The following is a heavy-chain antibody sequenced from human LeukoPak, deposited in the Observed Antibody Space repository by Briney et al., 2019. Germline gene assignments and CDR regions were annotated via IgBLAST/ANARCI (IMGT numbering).Heavy chain of an antibody. Sequence: ASVKVSCRTSGYTFTGYYIHWVRQAPGQGLEWMGWIRPNSGGTKNAQKFQGRVTMTRDTSISTAHMELNRLTSDDTAVYYCATYSNSTLQYYYGLDVWGQGTTVTVSS. CDR3: ATYSNSTLQYYYGLDV. D-gene: IGHD6-6*01. J-gene: IGHJ6*02. CDR1: GYTFTGYY. V-gene: IGHV1-2*02. CDR2: IRPNSGGT.